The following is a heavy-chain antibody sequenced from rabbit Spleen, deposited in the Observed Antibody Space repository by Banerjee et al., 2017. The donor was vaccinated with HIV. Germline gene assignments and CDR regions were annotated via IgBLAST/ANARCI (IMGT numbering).Heavy chain of an antibody. J-gene: IGHJ4*01. Sequence: QEQLVESGGGLVQPGGSLKLSCKASGFSFSPRDWIYWVRQAPGKGLEWIGYIDPIFGTTHYASWAKGRFTISKTSSTTVTLQMTSLTVADTATYFCARAGEGGDGYLNLWGQGTLVTVS. CDR2: IDPIFGTT. CDR1: GFSFSPRDW. D-gene: IGHD5-1*01. CDR3: ARAGEGGDGYLNL. V-gene: IGHV1S45*01.